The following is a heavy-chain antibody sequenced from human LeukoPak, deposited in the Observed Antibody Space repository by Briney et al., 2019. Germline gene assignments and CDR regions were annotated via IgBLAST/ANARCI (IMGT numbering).Heavy chain of an antibody. J-gene: IGHJ6*03. D-gene: IGHD3-10*01. Sequence: GGSLRLSCATSGFIFSHHGMNWVRQAPGKGLEWVSGIRADAVTTCYADSVKGRFIISRDNSKNTVYLQMNSLRVEDTAVYYCARDRVTMIRGVRILDYYYYYMDVWGKGTTVTISS. CDR2: IRADAVTT. CDR1: GFIFSHHG. V-gene: IGHV3-23*01. CDR3: ARDRVTMIRGVRILDYYYYYMDV.